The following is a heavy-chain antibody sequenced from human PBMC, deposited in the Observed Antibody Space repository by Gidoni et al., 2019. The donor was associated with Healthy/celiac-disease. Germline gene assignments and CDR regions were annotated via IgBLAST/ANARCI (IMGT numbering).Heavy chain of an antibody. CDR1: GYTFTGSS. Sequence: QVQLVQSGAEVKKPGASVKVPCKASGYTFTGSSMHWVRQAPGQGLEWMGWINPNSGGTNYAQKFQGWVTMTRDTSISTAYMELSRLRSDDTAVYYCARGVPYYDILTGSHRAFDIWGQGTMVTVSS. CDR3: ARGVPYYDILTGSHRAFDI. V-gene: IGHV1-2*04. J-gene: IGHJ3*02. D-gene: IGHD3-9*01. CDR2: INPNSGGT.